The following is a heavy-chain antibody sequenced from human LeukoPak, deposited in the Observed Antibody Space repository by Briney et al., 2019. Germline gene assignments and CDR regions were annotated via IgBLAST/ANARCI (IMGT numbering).Heavy chain of an antibody. D-gene: IGHD1-26*01. CDR3: AREGIVGAPYYYYGMDV. J-gene: IGHJ6*02. CDR2: IYYSGST. V-gene: IGHV4-61*01. Sequence: PSETLSLTCTVSGGSVSSGSYYSSWIRQPPGKGLEWIGYIYYSGSTNYNPSLKSRVTISVDTSKNQFSLKLSSVTAADTAVYYCAREGIVGAPYYYYGMDVWGQGTTVTVSS. CDR1: GGSVSSGSYY.